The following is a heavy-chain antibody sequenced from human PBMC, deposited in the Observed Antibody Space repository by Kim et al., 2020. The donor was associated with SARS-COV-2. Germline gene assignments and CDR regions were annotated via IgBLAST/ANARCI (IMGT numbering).Heavy chain of an antibody. CDR3: TTDRLMTMLMADVPRLAHDYPDA. D-gene: IGHD3-10*02. V-gene: IGHV3-15*01. Sequence: GGSLRLSCAASGFSFTTAWMSWVRQGPGKGLEWVGRIKSEYDGGATEYAANLKDRFIISRDDSKNMLYLQANRLITDDTAVYYCTTDRLMTMLMADVPRLAHDYPDAWVKGTTVTVS. CDR2: IKSEYDGGAT. CDR1: GFSFTTAW. J-gene: IGHJ6*03.